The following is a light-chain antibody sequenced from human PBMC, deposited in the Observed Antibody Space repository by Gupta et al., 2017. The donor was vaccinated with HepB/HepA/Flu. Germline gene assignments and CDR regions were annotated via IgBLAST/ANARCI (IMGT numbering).Light chain of an antibody. J-gene: IGLJ2*01. CDR3: CSYASTTVV. V-gene: IGLV2-23*02. Sequence: QSALTQPASVSGSPGQSITISCTGTRSDVGSYNLVSWYQQHPGKAPKLMIYEVNKWTSGVSNRFSGSKSGNTASLTIAGLQAEDEDDYYCCSYASTTVVFGGGTKLTVL. CDR2: EVN. CDR1: RSDVGSYNL.